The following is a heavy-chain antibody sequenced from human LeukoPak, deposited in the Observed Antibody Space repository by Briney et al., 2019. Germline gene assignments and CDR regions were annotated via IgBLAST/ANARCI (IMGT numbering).Heavy chain of an antibody. V-gene: IGHV3-7*03. D-gene: IGHD1-26*01. CDR2: IKEDGTET. CDR1: GFMFSSNW. CDR3: ASKKSYRWAAFDI. J-gene: IGHJ3*02. Sequence: GGSLRLSCAASGFMFSSNWMSWVRLAPGKGLEWVANIKEDGTETYYVDSVKGRSTISRDNAKNSLYLQMNSLRVEDTAVYYCASKKSYRWAAFDIWGQGTMVTVSS.